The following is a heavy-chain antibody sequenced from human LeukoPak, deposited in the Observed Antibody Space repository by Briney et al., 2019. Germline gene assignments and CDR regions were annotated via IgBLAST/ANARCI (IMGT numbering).Heavy chain of an antibody. J-gene: IGHJ4*02. Sequence: GGSLRLSCAGSGFIFRTYSMNWVRQAPGKGLEWVSSISSSSSYIYYADSVKGRVTISRDNAKNSLYLQMSSLRAEDTAVYYCARGYYDTLTGPDYWGQGTLVTVSS. CDR2: ISSSSSYI. CDR3: ARGYYDTLTGPDY. D-gene: IGHD3-9*01. V-gene: IGHV3-21*01. CDR1: GFIFRTYS.